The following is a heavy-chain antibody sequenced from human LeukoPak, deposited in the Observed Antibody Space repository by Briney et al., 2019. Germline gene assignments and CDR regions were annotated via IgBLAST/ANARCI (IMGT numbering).Heavy chain of an antibody. CDR3: ARRAYSDLYFDY. V-gene: IGHV4-38-2*01. J-gene: IGHJ4*02. Sequence: SETLSLTCAVSGYSISSGYYWGWIRQPPGKGLEWIGSISPSGNTYYNPSLKSRISISVDTSKNQFSLKLSSVTAADTAFYYCARRAYSDLYFDYWGQGTLVTVSS. CDR1: GYSISSGYY. CDR2: ISPSGNT. D-gene: IGHD4-11*01.